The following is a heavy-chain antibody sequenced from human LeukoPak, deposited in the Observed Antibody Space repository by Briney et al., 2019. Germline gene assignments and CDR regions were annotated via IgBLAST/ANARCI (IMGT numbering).Heavy chain of an antibody. D-gene: IGHD6-13*01. J-gene: IGHJ4*02. CDR1: GFTFSGYW. CDR3: ARGSGHSSSWFVDY. V-gene: IGHV3-74*01. Sequence: PGGSLRLSCAASGFTFSGYWMHWVRHAPGKGLVWVSRINSDGSSTSYADSVKGRFTISRDNAKNTLYLQMNSLRAEDTAVYYCARGSGHSSSWFVDYWGQGTLVTVSS. CDR2: INSDGSST.